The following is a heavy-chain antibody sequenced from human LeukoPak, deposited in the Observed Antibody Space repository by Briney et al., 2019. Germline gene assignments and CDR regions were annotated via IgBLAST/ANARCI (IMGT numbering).Heavy chain of an antibody. CDR3: ARTGLTTDY. CDR2: IYYSGST. V-gene: IGHV4-59*01. Sequence: SETLSLTCTVSGGSISSYYWSWIRQPPGKGLEWIGYIYYSGSTNYNPSLKSRVTISVDTPKNQFSLKLSSVTAADTAVYYCARTGLTTDYWGQGTLVTVSS. D-gene: IGHD1-14*01. CDR1: GGSISSYY. J-gene: IGHJ4*02.